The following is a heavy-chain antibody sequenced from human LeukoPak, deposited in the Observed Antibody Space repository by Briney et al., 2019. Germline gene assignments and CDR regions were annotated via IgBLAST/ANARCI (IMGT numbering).Heavy chain of an antibody. D-gene: IGHD3-10*01. V-gene: IGHV6-1*01. CDR3: ARVEYFGSGSYRFDP. CDR1: GDSVSRNSVA. J-gene: IGHJ5*02. CDR2: TYYRSKWYK. Sequence: QSLSLTCAISGDSVSRNSVAWNWIRQSPSRGLEWLGRTYYRSKWYKEYAASVRSRITISPDTSKNQFSLQLNSVTPEDTAVYYCARVEYFGSGSYRFDPWGQGTLVTVSS.